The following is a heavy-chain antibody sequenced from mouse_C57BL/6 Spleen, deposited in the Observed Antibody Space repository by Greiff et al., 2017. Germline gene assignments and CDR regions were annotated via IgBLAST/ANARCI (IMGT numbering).Heavy chain of an antibody. CDR3: ARGVDGLFYFDY. CDR1: GYTFTSYW. V-gene: IGHV1-55*01. CDR2: IYPGSGST. J-gene: IGHJ2*01. D-gene: IGHD2-3*01. Sequence: QVQLQQPGAELVKPGASVKMSCKASGYTFTSYWITWVKQRPGQGLEWIGDIYPGSGSTNYNEKFKSKATLTVDTSSSTAYMQLSSLTSEDSAVYYCARGVDGLFYFDYWGQGTTLTVSS.